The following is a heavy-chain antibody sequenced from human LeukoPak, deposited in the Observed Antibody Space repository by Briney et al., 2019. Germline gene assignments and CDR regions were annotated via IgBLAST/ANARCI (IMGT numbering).Heavy chain of an antibody. J-gene: IGHJ4*02. CDR2: IYSSGST. V-gene: IGHV4-4*07. CDR1: GGSISSSY. CDR3: ARGVARSSKFHFSYYFDY. Sequence: SETLSLTCTVSGGSISSSYWSWIRQSAGKRLEWIGRIYSSGSTDYTPSLKSRGTMSVDTSKNQFSLKLSSVTAADTAVYYCARGVARSSKFHFSYYFDYWGQGTLVTVSS. D-gene: IGHD6-6*01.